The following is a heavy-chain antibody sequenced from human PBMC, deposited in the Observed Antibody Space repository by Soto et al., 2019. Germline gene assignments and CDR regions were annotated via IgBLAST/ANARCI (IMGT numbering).Heavy chain of an antibody. CDR2: ITNRGTHT. CDR1: GFSFSSYT. V-gene: IGHV3-21*06. Sequence: EVHLMESGGGLVQPGASLRLSCTASGFSFSSYTMNWVRQAPGKGLQWVASITNRGTHTYSADSVKGRFTISRDNDKNSVYLQMNNRRAEDTATYYGARAHEVAWFDSWGRGALVTVTS. J-gene: IGHJ5*01. D-gene: IGHD2-15*01. CDR3: ARAHEVAWFDS.